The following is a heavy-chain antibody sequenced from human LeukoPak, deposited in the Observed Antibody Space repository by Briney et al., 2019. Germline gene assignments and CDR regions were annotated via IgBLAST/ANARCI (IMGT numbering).Heavy chain of an antibody. Sequence: GGSLRLSCAASGFTFSNAWMSWVRQAPGKGLEWVGRIKSKTDGGTTDYAAPVKGRFTISRDDSKNTLYLQMNSLKTEDTAVYYCTTGSVADGELVFYYYYYMDVWGKGTTVTVSS. CDR3: TTGSVADGELVFYYYYYMDV. D-gene: IGHD6-19*01. V-gene: IGHV3-15*01. CDR1: GFTFSNAW. J-gene: IGHJ6*03. CDR2: IKSKTDGGTT.